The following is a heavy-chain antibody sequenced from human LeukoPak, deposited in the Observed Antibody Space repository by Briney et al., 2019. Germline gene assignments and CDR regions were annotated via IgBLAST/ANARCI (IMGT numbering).Heavy chain of an antibody. CDR2: IKQDGSEK. J-gene: IGHJ6*02. D-gene: IGHD6-13*01. CDR3: ARERNSSSWYVYYYYYYGMDV. V-gene: IGHV3-7*01. CDR1: GFTFSSYW. Sequence: GGSLRLSCAASGFTFSSYWMSWVRQAPGKGLEWVANIKQDGSEKYYVDSVKGRFTISRDNAKNSLYLQMNSLRAEDTAVYYCARERNSSSWYVYYYYYYGMDVWGQGTTVTVSS.